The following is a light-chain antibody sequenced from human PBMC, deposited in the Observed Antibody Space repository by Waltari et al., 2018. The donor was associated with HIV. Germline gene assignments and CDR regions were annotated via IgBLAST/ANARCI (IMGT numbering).Light chain of an antibody. CDR3: SSYTRSTTLEV. Sequence: QSALTQPASVSESPGQSITISCTGSSSDVGAYNYVSWSQQHPGRAPKPIIYEVTNRPSGVSTRFSGSKSGNTASLTISGLQAEDEADYYCSSYTRSTTLEVFGGGTRLTVL. J-gene: IGLJ2*01. V-gene: IGLV2-14*01. CDR1: SSDVGAYNY. CDR2: EVT.